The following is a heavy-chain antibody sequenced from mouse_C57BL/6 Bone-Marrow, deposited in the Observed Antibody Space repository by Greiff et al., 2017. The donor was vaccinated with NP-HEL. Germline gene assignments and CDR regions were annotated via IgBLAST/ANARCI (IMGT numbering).Heavy chain of an antibody. CDR3: ARHGSSCYWYFDV. Sequence: VQLQQSGAELVKPGASVKLSCKASGYTFTSYWMPWVKQRPGQGLEWIGMIHPNSGSTNYNEKFKSKATLTVDKSSSTAYMQLSSLTSEDSAVYYCARHGSSCYWYFDVWGTGTTVTVSS. CDR1: GYTFTSYW. D-gene: IGHD1-1*01. J-gene: IGHJ1*03. V-gene: IGHV1-64*01. CDR2: IHPNSGST.